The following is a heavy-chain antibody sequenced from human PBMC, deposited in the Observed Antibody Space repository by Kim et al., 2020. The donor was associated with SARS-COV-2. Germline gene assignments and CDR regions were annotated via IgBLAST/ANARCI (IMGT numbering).Heavy chain of an antibody. Sequence: ASVKVSCKASGYTFTGYYMHWVRQAPGQGLEWMGWINPNSGGTNYAQKFQGRVTMTRDTSISTAYMELSSLRSDDTAVYYCAREPGITMIVVVTRNDAFDIWGQGTMVTVSS. V-gene: IGHV1-2*02. CDR1: GYTFTGYY. CDR2: INPNSGGT. J-gene: IGHJ3*02. D-gene: IGHD3-22*01. CDR3: AREPGITMIVVVTRNDAFDI.